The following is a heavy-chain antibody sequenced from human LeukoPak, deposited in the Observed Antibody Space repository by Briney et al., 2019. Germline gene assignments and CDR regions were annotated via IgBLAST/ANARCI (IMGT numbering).Heavy chain of an antibody. Sequence: SETLSLTCTVSGGSISSNSYYWGWIRQTPGKGLEWIGSIFYDGATYYNPSLKSRVTISVDTSKNQFSLKLSAVTAADTAIYYCASVRRGFGESSKYYSYYYMDVWGNGTTVAISS. J-gene: IGHJ6*03. CDR1: GGSISSNSYY. CDR2: IFYDGAT. V-gene: IGHV4-39*01. CDR3: ASVRRGFGESSKYYSYYYMDV. D-gene: IGHD3-10*01.